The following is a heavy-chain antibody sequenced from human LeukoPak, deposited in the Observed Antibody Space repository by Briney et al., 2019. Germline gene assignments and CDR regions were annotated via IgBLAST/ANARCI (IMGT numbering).Heavy chain of an antibody. CDR2: IYYSGST. CDR1: GGSISSYY. CDR3: ARQGDCSGGSCYPYYYYGMDV. V-gene: IGHV4-59*08. Sequence: SETLSLTCTVSGGSISSYYWSWIRQPPGKGLEWIGYIYYSGSTNYKPSLKSRVTISVDTSKNQFSLKLSSVTAADTAVYYCARQGDCSGGSCYPYYYYGMDVWGQGTTVTVSS. J-gene: IGHJ6*02. D-gene: IGHD2-15*01.